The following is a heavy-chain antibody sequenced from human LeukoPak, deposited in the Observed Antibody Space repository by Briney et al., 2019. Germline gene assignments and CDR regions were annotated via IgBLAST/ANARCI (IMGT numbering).Heavy chain of an antibody. CDR2: IYYSGST. Sequence: SETLSLTCTASGGSISSSRYYWGWVRQPPGKGLEWIGSIYYSGSTYYNPSLKSRVTISVDTSKNQFSLKLSSVTAADTAVYYCARGRQLVRYWGQGTLVTVSS. J-gene: IGHJ4*02. CDR3: ARGRQLVRY. CDR1: GGSISSSRYY. V-gene: IGHV4-39*07. D-gene: IGHD6-6*01.